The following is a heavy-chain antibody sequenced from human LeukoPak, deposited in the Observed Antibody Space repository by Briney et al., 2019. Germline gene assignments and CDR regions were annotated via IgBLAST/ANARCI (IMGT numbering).Heavy chain of an antibody. CDR3: ARQRTVSTTRGFDV. CDR2: ISRSGST. J-gene: IGHJ3*01. CDR1: GGSINSGGYT. V-gene: IGHV4-30-2*01. D-gene: IGHD5/OR15-5a*01. Sequence: SETLSLTCAVSGGSINSGGYTWSWIRQPPGKGLEWIGNISRSGSTNYNPSLKSRPTLSLDTSMTHLSLNLRSVTAADTAVYWCARQRTVSTTRGFDVWGQGTMVTVSS.